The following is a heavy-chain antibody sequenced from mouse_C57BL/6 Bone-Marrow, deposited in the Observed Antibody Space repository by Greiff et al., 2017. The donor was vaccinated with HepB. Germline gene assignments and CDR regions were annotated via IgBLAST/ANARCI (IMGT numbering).Heavy chain of an antibody. CDR3: TNDAWFAY. CDR1: GFNIKDDY. D-gene: IGHD2-12*01. CDR2: IDPENGDT. V-gene: IGHV14-4*01. J-gene: IGHJ3*01. Sequence: EVKLVESGAELVRPGASVKLSCTASGFNIKDDYMHWVKQRPEQGLEWIGWIDPENGDTEYASKFQGKATITADTSSNTAYLQLSSLTSEDTAVYYCTNDAWFAYWGQGTLVTVSA.